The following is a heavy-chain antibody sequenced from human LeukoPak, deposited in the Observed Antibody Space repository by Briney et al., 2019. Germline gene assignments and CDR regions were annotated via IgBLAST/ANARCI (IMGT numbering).Heavy chain of an antibody. D-gene: IGHD5-24*01. CDR2: ISGGGAST. Sequence: GGSLRLSCAVSGFTLSSYWMHWVRQAPGKGLEWVSAISGGGASTFYADSVKGRFTISRDSSENTLYLQMSSLRAEDTAVYYCARCRGVLSQFDYWGQGTLVTVSS. J-gene: IGHJ4*02. CDR3: ARCRGVLSQFDY. CDR1: GFTLSSYW. V-gene: IGHV3-23*01.